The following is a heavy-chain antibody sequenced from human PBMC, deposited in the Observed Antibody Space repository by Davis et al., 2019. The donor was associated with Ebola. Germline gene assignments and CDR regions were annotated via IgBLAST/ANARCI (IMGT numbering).Heavy chain of an antibody. J-gene: IGHJ6*02. V-gene: IGHV3-23*01. CDR1: GFTFSSYA. CDR3: AKTQIYYYGMDV. CDR2: ISGSGGST. Sequence: GESLKISCAASGFTFSSYAMNWVRQAPGKGLEWVSAISGSGGSTYYADSVKGRFTISRDHSKNTLYLQMNSLRAEDTAVYYCAKTQIYYYGMDVWGQGTTVTVSS.